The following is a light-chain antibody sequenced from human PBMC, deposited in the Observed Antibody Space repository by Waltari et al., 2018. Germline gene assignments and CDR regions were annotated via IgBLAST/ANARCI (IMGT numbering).Light chain of an antibody. CDR2: LGS. CDR1: QSLLQSNGYNY. CDR3: MQAQQTWT. V-gene: IGKV2-28*01. J-gene: IGKJ1*01. Sequence: DIVMTQSPLFLPVTPGEPASISCRSSQSLLQSNGYNYLDWYLQKPGQPPQLLIYLGSNRASGVPDRFSGSGSGTDFTLQISRVEAEDVGVYYCMQAQQTWTFDQGP.